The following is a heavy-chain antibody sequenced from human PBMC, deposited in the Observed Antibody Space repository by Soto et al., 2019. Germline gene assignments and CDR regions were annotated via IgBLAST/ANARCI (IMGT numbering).Heavy chain of an antibody. CDR3: ARVESSKGATTLAY. CDR1: GGSISSYY. CDR2: IYYSGST. Sequence: SETLSLTCTVSGGSISSYYWSWIRQPPGKGLEWIGYIYYSGSTNYNPSLKSRVTISVDTSKNQFSLKLSSVTAADTAVYYCARVESSKGATTLAYWGQGTLVTVSS. V-gene: IGHV4-59*01. J-gene: IGHJ4*02. D-gene: IGHD1-26*01.